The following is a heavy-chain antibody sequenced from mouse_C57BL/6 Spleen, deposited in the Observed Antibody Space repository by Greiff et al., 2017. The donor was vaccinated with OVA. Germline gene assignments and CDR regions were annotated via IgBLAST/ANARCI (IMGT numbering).Heavy chain of an antibody. CDR1: GFNIKDDY. CDR3: TTTYSNYRYAMDY. Sequence: VQLQQSGAELVRPGASVKLSCTASGFNIKDDYMHWVKQRPEQGLEWIGWIDPENGDTEYASKFQGKATITADTSSNTAYLQLSSQTSEDTAVYYCTTTYSNYRYAMDYWGQGTSVTVSS. V-gene: IGHV14-4*01. CDR2: IDPENGDT. D-gene: IGHD2-5*01. J-gene: IGHJ4*01.